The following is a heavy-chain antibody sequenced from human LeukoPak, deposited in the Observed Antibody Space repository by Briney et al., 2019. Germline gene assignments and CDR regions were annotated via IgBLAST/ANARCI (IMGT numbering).Heavy chain of an antibody. CDR2: INSRNTI. D-gene: IGHD3-10*01. V-gene: IGHV3-48*03. J-gene: IGHJ6*02. CDR3: VSGVAMDV. Sequence: PGGSLRLSCIGSGFTFSTSELNWVRQAPGTGLEWLAFINSRNTIYYADSVRGRFTISRDNAENSLYLQMNSLTVEDTAVYYCVSGVAMDVWGQGTTVTVSS. CDR1: GFTFSTSE.